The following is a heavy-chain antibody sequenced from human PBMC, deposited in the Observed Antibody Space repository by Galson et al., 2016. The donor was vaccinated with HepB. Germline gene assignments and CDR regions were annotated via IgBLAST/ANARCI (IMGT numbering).Heavy chain of an antibody. CDR3: ARDLTPPADPDSGWYFDALDI. J-gene: IGHJ3*02. Sequence: LRLSCAASGVTLSRYWMTWVRQAPGKGLEWVANINQDESLKYYVDSVEGRFTTSRDTAKNSLYLQMNGLRAEDTAMYYCARDLTPPADPDSGWYFDALDIWGQGTMVTVSS. D-gene: IGHD6-19*01. V-gene: IGHV3-7*03. CDR1: GVTLSRYW. CDR2: INQDESLK.